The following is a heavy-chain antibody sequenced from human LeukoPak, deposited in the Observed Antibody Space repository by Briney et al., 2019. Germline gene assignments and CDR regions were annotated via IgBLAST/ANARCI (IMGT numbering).Heavy chain of an antibody. Sequence: ASVKLSCKASGYTFTSYGISWVRQAPGQGLEWMGWISAYNGNTNYAQKLQGRVTMTTDTSTSTAYMELRSLRSDDTAVYYCARSYYYDSSGYYSGFDYWGQGTLVTVSS. V-gene: IGHV1-18*01. CDR1: GYTFTSYG. D-gene: IGHD3-22*01. CDR3: ARSYYYDSSGYYSGFDY. J-gene: IGHJ4*02. CDR2: ISAYNGNT.